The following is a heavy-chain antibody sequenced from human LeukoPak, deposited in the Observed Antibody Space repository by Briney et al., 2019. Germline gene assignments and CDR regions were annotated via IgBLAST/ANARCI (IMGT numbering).Heavy chain of an antibody. CDR3: ARGDNYGLTYFFDY. CDR2: MYYSGST. J-gene: IGHJ4*02. CDR1: GGSISSYY. Sequence: PSETLSHTCIVSGGSISSYYWSWIRQPPGKGLEWIGYMYYSGSTNYNPSLKSRVTISVDTSKNQFSLKLTSVTAADTAVYYCARGDNYGLTYFFDYWGQGTPVTVSS. D-gene: IGHD5-24*01. V-gene: IGHV4-59*01.